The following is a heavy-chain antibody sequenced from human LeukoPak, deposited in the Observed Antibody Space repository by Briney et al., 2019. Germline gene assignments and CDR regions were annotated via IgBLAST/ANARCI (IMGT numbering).Heavy chain of an antibody. V-gene: IGHV3-23*01. CDR2: VNAKGDVT. J-gene: IGHJ4*02. D-gene: IGHD5-24*01. CDR1: GFAFRNYG. Sequence: GGSLRLSCSASGFAFRNYGMAWVRQAPGKGLDFVSAVNAKGDVTFYADSVKGRFTMSRDNSKNTLYLQMNSLRAEGTAVYYCAKEKGDGLPFDYWGQGTLITVPS. CDR3: AKEKGDGLPFDY.